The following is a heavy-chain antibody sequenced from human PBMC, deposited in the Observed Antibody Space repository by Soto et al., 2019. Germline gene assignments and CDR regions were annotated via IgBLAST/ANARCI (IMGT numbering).Heavy chain of an antibody. CDR1: GFTFSSFA. CDR2: IGGSGTTT. V-gene: IGHV3-23*01. Sequence: GGSLRLSCAASGFTFSSFAMSWVRQAPGKGLEWVSGIGGSGTTTYYADSVRGRFTISRDNSKNTLYLQMYSLRAEDTAVYYCARGYYSMDVWGQGTTVTVSS. CDR3: ARGYYSMDV. J-gene: IGHJ6*02.